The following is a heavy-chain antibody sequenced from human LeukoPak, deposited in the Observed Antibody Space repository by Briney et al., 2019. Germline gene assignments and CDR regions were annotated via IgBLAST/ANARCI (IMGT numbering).Heavy chain of an antibody. CDR1: GFIFSSHG. D-gene: IGHD1-26*01. Sequence: GGTLRLSCAASGFIFSSHGMNWVRQAPGKGLEWVSGISPSGDITYYADSVKGRFTISRDNSKNTVYLQMDSLRFEDAAVYYCARDLQGASRRPNAFDIWGQGTMVTVSS. CDR2: ISPSGDIT. J-gene: IGHJ3*02. V-gene: IGHV3-23*01. CDR3: ARDLQGASRRPNAFDI.